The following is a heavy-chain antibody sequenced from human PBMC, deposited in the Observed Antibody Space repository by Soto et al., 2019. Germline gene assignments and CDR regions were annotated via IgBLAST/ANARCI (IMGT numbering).Heavy chain of an antibody. Sequence: QVQLVQSGAEVKKPGASVKVSCKASGYTFTGYYMHWVRQAPGQGLAWMGWINPNSGGTNYAQKFQGWVTMTRDTSISTAYMELSRLRSDDTAVYYCATTAVSGSYYYFDYWGQGTLVTVSS. CDR1: GYTFTGYY. CDR3: ATTAVSGSYYYFDY. J-gene: IGHJ4*02. CDR2: INPNSGGT. D-gene: IGHD1-26*01. V-gene: IGHV1-2*04.